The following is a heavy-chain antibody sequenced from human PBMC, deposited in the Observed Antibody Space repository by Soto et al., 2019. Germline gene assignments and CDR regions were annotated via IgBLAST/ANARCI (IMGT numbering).Heavy chain of an antibody. CDR3: ARQRTTVVTQAYFDH. V-gene: IGHV4-39*01. Sequence: PSESLSLTCIVSGESINSRSYYWGWIRQPPGKGLEWIGSIYCIGRTYYNPSFKSRVTISIDTSKNQFSLKLSSVTATDTAVYYCARQRTTVVTQAYFDHWGQGALVTVSS. J-gene: IGHJ4*02. CDR2: IYCIGRT. D-gene: IGHD2-21*02. CDR1: GESINSRSYY.